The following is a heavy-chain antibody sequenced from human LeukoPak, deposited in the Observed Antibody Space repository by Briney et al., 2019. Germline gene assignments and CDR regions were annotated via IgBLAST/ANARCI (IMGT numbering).Heavy chain of an antibody. V-gene: IGHV3-23*01. CDR3: AAGGPPGY. D-gene: IGHD4-23*01. Sequence: PGGSLRLSCATSGFTFTTFWMHWVRQAPGKGLEWVSAISGSGGSTYYADSVKGRFTISRDNSKNTLYLQMNSLRAEDTAVYYCAAGGPPGYWGQGTLVTVSS. CDR1: GFTFTTFW. CDR2: ISGSGGST. J-gene: IGHJ4*02.